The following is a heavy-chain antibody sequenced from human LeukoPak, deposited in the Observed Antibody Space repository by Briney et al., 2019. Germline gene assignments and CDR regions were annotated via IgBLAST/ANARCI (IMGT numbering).Heavy chain of an antibody. V-gene: IGHV3-23*01. CDR1: GFTFSSYA. D-gene: IGHD3-10*01. CDR2: ISASGGNT. J-gene: IGHJ4*02. CDR3: AKGDRSGSYSYFDY. Sequence: GGSLRLSCVASGFTFSSYAMSWVRQAPGKGLEWVSSISASGGNTYYADSVQGRFTISIDNPKNTLYLQMNSLRAEDTVVFYCAKGDRSGSYSYFDYWGQGTLVTVSS.